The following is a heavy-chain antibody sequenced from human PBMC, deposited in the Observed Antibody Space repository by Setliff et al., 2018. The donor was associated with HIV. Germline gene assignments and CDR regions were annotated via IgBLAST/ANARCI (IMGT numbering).Heavy chain of an antibody. CDR1: GGSISSGSHY. Sequence: SETLSLTCSVSGGSISSGSHYWGWVRQTPGGGLEWIGSVYYRGRTYYNPSLKSRVTISVDTSKNQLSLRLTSMAAADTAMYYCARSQPDTIFGVVTFDCWGQGKMVTVSS. V-gene: IGHV4-39*01. CDR2: VYYRGRT. J-gene: IGHJ4*02. D-gene: IGHD3-3*01. CDR3: ARSQPDTIFGVVTFDC.